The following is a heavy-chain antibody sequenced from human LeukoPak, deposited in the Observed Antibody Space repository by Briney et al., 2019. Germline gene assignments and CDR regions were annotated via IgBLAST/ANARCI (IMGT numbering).Heavy chain of an antibody. V-gene: IGHV3-33*08. J-gene: IGHJ4*02. CDR1: RFTFSTYG. D-gene: IGHD3-10*01. Sequence: PGRSLRLSCAASRFTFSTYGMHWVRQAPGKGLEWVAIIWHDGSNKYYGDSVKGRFTMSRDNSKNTLYLQMNSLRAEDTAVYYCALVVYYYGSGSYSPFDYWGQGTLVTVSS. CDR3: ALVVYYYGSGSYSPFDY. CDR2: IWHDGSNK.